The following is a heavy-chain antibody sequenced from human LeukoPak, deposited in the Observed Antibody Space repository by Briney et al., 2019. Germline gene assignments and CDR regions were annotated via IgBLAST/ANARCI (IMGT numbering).Heavy chain of an antibody. CDR2: IDWDDDK. CDR3: ARIHIVRGREPFDY. V-gene: IGHV2-70*11. D-gene: IGHD1-26*01. CDR1: GFSLSTSGMS. Sequence: SGPTLVNPTQTLTLTCTFSGFSLSTSGMSVSWIRQPPGKALEWLARIDWDDDKYYSTSLKTRLTISKDASKNQVVLTMTNMGPVDTATNYCARIHIVRGREPFDYWGQGTLVTVSS. J-gene: IGHJ4*02.